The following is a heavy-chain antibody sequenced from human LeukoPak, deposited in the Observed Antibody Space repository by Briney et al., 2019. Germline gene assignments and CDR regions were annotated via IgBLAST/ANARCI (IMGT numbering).Heavy chain of an antibody. CDR3: ARGHNWNLAPFDY. CDR2: IYYSGST. V-gene: IGHV4-59*11. D-gene: IGHD1-20*01. J-gene: IGHJ4*02. Sequence: SETLSLTCTVSGGSISSHYWSWIRQPPGKGLEWIGYIYYSGSTNYNPSLKSRVTISVDTSKNQFSLKLSSVTAADTAVYYCARGHNWNLAPFDYWGQGTLVTVSS. CDR1: GGSISSHY.